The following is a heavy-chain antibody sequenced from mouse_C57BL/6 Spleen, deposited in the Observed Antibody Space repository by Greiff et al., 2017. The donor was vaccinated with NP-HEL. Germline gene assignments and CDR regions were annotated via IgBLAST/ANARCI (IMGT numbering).Heavy chain of an antibody. CDR2: INPNNGGT. CDR3: ATSSIYYGNPWFAY. J-gene: IGHJ3*01. CDR1: GYTFTDYY. D-gene: IGHD2-1*01. V-gene: IGHV1-26*01. Sequence: EVQLQQSGPELVKPGASVKISCKASGYTFTDYYMNWVKQSHGKSLEWIGDINPNNGGTSYNQKFKGKATLTVDKSSSTAYMELRSLTSEDSAVYYCATSSIYYGNPWFAYWGQGTLVTVSA.